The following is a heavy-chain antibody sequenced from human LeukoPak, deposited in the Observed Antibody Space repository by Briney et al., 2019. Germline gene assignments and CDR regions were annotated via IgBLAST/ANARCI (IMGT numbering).Heavy chain of an antibody. CDR3: ARRTYVDY. Sequence: PGGSLRLSCAASGVTFSNYDMIWVRQAPGKGLEWVSYISTSGGSTNYADSVKGRFTISRDNAKNSLYLQMNSLRAEDTALYYCARRTYVDYWGQGTLVTVSS. J-gene: IGHJ4*02. V-gene: IGHV3-48*03. D-gene: IGHD3-16*01. CDR1: GVTFSNYD. CDR2: ISTSGGST.